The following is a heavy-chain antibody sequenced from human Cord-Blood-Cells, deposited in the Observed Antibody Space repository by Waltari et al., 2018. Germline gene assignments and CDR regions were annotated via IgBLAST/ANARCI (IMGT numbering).Heavy chain of an antibody. J-gene: IGHJ5*02. V-gene: IGHV4-34*01. CDR3: ARRSAAAVLGWLDP. CDR2: INHSGST. CDR1: GGSFSGYY. Sequence: QVQLQQWGAGLLKPSETLSLTCAVYGGSFSGYYWSWIRQPPGKGLEWIGGINHSGSTNYNPSLKSRVTTSVDTSKNQFSLKLSSVTAADTAVYYCARRSAAAVLGWLDPWGQGTLVTVSS. D-gene: IGHD6-13*01.